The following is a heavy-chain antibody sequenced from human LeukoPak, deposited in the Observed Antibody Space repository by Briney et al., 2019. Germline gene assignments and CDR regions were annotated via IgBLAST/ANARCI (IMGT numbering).Heavy chain of an antibody. Sequence: PSETLSLTCAVYGGSFSGYYWSWIRQPPGKGLEWIGEINHSGSTNYNPSLKSRVTISVDTSKNQFSLKLSSVTAADTAVYYCARSGCSSSWQPLYYFDYWGQGTLVTVSS. CDR2: INHSGST. V-gene: IGHV4-34*01. CDR3: ARSGCSSSWQPLYYFDY. D-gene: IGHD6-13*01. CDR1: GGSFSGYY. J-gene: IGHJ4*02.